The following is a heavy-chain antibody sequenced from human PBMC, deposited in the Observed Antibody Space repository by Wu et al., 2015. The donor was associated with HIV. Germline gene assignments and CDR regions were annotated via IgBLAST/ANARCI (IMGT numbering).Heavy chain of an antibody. CDR2: IIPIFGTA. D-gene: IGHD3-10*01. V-gene: IGHV1-69*05. Sequence: QVQLVQSGAEVKKPGSSVKVSCKASGGTFSSYAISWVRQAPGQGLEWMGGIIPIFGTANYAQKFQGRVTITTDESTSTAYMELSSLRSEDTAVYYCARDTRHYYGSGSHEYYYYYGMDVWGQGTTVTVSS. CDR1: GGTFSSYA. J-gene: IGHJ6*02. CDR3: ARDTRHYYGSGSHEYYYYYGMDV.